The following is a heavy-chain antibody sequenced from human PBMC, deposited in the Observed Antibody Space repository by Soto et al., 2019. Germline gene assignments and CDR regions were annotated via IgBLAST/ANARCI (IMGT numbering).Heavy chain of an antibody. V-gene: IGHV1-18*04. Sequence: ASVKVSCKASGYTFTSYGITWVRQAPGQDLYWMGWNSAYNGDTNYAQRLQGRVTMTTDTSTSTVYMELKSLKSDDTAVYYCARDQEYSTSGLYWFDLWGQGTLVTVSS. CDR1: GYTFTSYG. CDR2: NSAYNGDT. CDR3: ARDQEYSTSGLYWFDL. D-gene: IGHD6-6*01. J-gene: IGHJ5*02.